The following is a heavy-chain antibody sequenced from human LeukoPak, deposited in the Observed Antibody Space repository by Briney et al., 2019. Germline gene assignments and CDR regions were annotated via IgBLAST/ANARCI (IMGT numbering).Heavy chain of an antibody. D-gene: IGHD3-16*01. J-gene: IGHJ4*02. CDR3: ARVWENALPY. CDR2: INWSGGST. Sequence: GGTLRLSCTASGFAFDEHGMSWVRQVPGKGLEWVSGINWSGGSTGYADPLRGRFTISRDNAKNSLYLQMNSLRAKDTAVYYCARVWENALPYWGQGTLVTVSS. CDR1: GFAFDEHG. V-gene: IGHV3-20*04.